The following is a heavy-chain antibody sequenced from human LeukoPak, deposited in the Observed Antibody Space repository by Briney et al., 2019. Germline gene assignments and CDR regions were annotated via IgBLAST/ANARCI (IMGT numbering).Heavy chain of an antibody. CDR1: GFSFTSYG. CDR2: ITYDGYYK. CDR3: ARDLSPVVRASPMGY. V-gene: IGHV3-30*03. D-gene: IGHD3-10*01. J-gene: IGHJ4*02. Sequence: PGGSLRLSCAASGFSFTSYGMHWVRQAPGKGLEWVALITYDGYYKYYSDSVKGRFTISSGTSKNTLYLQMNSLRAEDTAVYYCARDLSPVVRASPMGYWGQGTLVTVSS.